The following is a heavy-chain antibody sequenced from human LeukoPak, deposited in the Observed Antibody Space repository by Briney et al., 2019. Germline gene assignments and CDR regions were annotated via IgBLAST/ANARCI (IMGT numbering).Heavy chain of an antibody. CDR3: ASKYSGSYGEESFDY. CDR2: INPSGGST. D-gene: IGHD1-26*01. J-gene: IGHJ4*02. CDR1: GYTFTSYY. V-gene: IGHV1-46*01. Sequence: ASVKVSCKASGYTFTSYYMHWVRQASGQGLEWMGIINPSGGSTSYAQKFQGRVTMTRDTSTSTVYMELSSLRSEDTAVYYRASKYSGSYGEESFDYWGQGTLVTVSS.